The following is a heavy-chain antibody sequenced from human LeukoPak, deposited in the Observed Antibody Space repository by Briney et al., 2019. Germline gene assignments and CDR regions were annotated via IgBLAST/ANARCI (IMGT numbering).Heavy chain of an antibody. CDR3: ARSGSAGGTLRGRNDY. D-gene: IGHD6-25*01. Sequence: GGSLRLSCAASGFAFSSYWMTWVRQAPGKGLEWVANIKQDGSEKYYVDSVTGRITISRDNAKNSLYLQMNSLRADDSAVYYCARSGSAGGTLRGRNDYWGQGTLVTVSP. CDR2: IKQDGSEK. J-gene: IGHJ4*02. V-gene: IGHV3-7*01. CDR1: GFAFSSYW.